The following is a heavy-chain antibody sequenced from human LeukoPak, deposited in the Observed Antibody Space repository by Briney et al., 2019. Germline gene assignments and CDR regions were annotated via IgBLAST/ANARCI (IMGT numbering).Heavy chain of an antibody. CDR3: AKARSAYYFDY. J-gene: IGHJ4*02. CDR2: ISGSGGST. Sequence: QPGVSLRLSCAASGFTFNNYAMTWVRQAPGKGLEWVSSISGSGGSTYYVDSVKGRFTISRDSSKNTLYLQLNSLRVEDTAIYFCAKARSAYYFDYWGRGTLVTVSS. V-gene: IGHV3-23*01. CDR1: GFTFNNYA.